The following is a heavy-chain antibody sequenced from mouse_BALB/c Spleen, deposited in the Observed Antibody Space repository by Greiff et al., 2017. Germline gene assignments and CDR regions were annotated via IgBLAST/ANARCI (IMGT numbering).Heavy chain of an antibody. Sequence: EVKLVESGGGLVKPGGSLKLSCAASGFTFSSYAMSWVRQTPEKRLEWVASISSGGSTYYPDSVKGRFTISRDNARNILYLQMSSLRSEDTAMYYCARVAPTMITTYYFDYWGQGTTLTVSS. CDR1: GFTFSSYA. CDR3: ARVAPTMITTYYFDY. CDR2: ISSGGST. D-gene: IGHD2-4*01. V-gene: IGHV5-6-5*01. J-gene: IGHJ2*01.